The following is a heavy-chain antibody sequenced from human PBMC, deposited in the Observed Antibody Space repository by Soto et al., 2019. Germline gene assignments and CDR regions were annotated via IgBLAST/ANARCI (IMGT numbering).Heavy chain of an antibody. D-gene: IGHD1-1*01. Sequence: ASVKVSCKASGGTFSSYAISWVRQAPGQGLEWMGGIIPIFGTANYAQKFQGRVTITADESTSTAYMELSSLRSEDTAVYYCARMEPGHLPGGPVWGQGTLVTVSS. CDR2: IIPIFGTA. V-gene: IGHV1-69*13. J-gene: IGHJ4*02. CDR1: GGTFSSYA. CDR3: ARMEPGHLPGGPV.